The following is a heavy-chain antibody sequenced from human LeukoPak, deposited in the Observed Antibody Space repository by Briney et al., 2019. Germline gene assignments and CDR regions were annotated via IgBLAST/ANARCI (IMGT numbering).Heavy chain of an antibody. CDR3: ATSWGGWQNFDY. V-gene: IGHV3-30-3*01. CDR2: ISYDGSNK. Sequence: SGRSLRLSCAASGFTFSSYAMHWVRQAPGKGLEWVAVISYDGSNKYYADSVKGRFTISRDNSKNTLYLQMNSLRAEDTAVYYCATSWGGWQNFDYWGQGTLVTVSS. J-gene: IGHJ4*02. D-gene: IGHD6-19*01. CDR1: GFTFSSYA.